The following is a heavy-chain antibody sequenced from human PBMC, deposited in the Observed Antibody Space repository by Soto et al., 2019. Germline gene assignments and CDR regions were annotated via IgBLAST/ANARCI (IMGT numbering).Heavy chain of an antibody. D-gene: IGHD2-2*02. CDR1: GFSLSTSGVG. CDR2: IYWNDDK. J-gene: IGHJ5*02. CDR3: AHSFGVVVVPAAIGGWFWFDP. Sequence: QITLKESGPTLVKPTQTLTLTCTFSGFSLSTSGVGVGWIRQPPGKALEWLALIYWNDDKRYSPSLKSRLTITKDTSKNQVVLTMTNMDPVDTATYYCAHSFGVVVVPAAIGGWFWFDPWGQGTLVTVSS. V-gene: IGHV2-5*01.